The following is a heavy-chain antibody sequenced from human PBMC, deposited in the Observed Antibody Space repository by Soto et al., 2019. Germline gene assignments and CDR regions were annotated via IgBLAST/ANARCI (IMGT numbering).Heavy chain of an antibody. Sequence: VSIQVSCTTSRCPFTGCYMHWVQQSPGQGLEWMGWINPNNGGTNYTKNSQGRVTMTRDTYINTAYMELSSLRSDDTSVYYWAKVRHGYNWDEFDKWGQGTMVTV. CDR3: AKVRHGYNWDEFDK. D-gene: IGHD5-12*01. CDR2: INPNNGGT. V-gene: IGHV1-2*02. CDR1: RCPFTGCY. J-gene: IGHJ3*02.